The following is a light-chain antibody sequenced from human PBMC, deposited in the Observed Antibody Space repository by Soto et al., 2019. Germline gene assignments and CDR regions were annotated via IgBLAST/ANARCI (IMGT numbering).Light chain of an antibody. CDR1: QSVSTF. J-gene: IGKJ1*01. CDR2: ASS. V-gene: IGKV1-9*01. Sequence: DIQMTPSPSTLSASAGDTVTITCRASQSVSTFLAWNQQKPGKAPNLLIYASSTLQTGVPSRFSGSGSGTDFSLTISSLHPEDVATYYCQQVDSYPRTFGQGTKVDIK. CDR3: QQVDSYPRT.